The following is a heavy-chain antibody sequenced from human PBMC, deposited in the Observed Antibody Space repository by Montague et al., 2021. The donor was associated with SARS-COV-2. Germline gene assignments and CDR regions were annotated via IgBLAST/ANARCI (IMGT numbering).Heavy chain of an antibody. CDR2: IYTSGST. V-gene: IGHV4-4*07. Sequence: SETQSLTCTVSGGSISSYYWSWIRQPAGKGLEWIGLIYTSGSTNYNPSLKSRVTMSLDTSKNQFSLKLTSVTAADTAAYYCARFTAVTSSLDFWGQGTLVPVSS. CDR3: ARFTAVTSSLDF. D-gene: IGHD4-17*01. J-gene: IGHJ4*02. CDR1: GGSISSYY.